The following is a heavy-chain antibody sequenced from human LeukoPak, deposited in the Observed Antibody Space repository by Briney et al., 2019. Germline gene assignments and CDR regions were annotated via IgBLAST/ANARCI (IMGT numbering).Heavy chain of an antibody. D-gene: IGHD4-17*01. CDR3: ARDRSGDGDYDY. CDR2: IKQDGSEK. J-gene: IGHJ4*02. Sequence: PGGSLRLSCAASGFIFSSYWMSWVRQTPGKGLEWVANIKQDGSEKDSVDSVKGRFTISRDNAKNSLYLQMNSLRVEDTAVYYCARDRSGDGDYDYWGQGTLVTVSS. V-gene: IGHV3-7*01. CDR1: GFIFSSYW.